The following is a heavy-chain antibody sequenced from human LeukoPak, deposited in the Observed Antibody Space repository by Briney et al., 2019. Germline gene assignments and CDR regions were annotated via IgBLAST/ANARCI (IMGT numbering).Heavy chain of an antibody. V-gene: IGHV3-48*01. J-gene: IGHJ4*02. CDR2: ISRSSDVI. CDR3: ARDWSV. CDR1: GFTFSDYV. Sequence: PGRSLRLSCAASGFTFSDYVMNWARQAPGKGLEWVSHISRSSDVIFYADSVKGRFTISRDNAKNSLYLQMSSLGVEDTAVYYCARDWSVWGQGTQVTVSS.